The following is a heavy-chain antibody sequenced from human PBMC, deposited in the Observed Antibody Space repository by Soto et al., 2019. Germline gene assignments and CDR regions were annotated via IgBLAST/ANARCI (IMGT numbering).Heavy chain of an antibody. Sequence: SETLSLTCTVSGGSISSYYWSWIRQPPGKGLEWIGYIYYSGSTNYNPSLKSRVTISVDTSKNQFSLKLSSVTAADTAVYYCARDGSDYGDLRLDYWGQGTLVTVSS. CDR1: GGSISSYY. D-gene: IGHD4-17*01. CDR3: ARDGSDYGDLRLDY. V-gene: IGHV4-59*01. J-gene: IGHJ4*02. CDR2: IYYSGST.